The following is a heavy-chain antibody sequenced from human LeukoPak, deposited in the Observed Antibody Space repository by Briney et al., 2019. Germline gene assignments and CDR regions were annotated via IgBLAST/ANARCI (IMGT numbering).Heavy chain of an antibody. CDR1: GYTFTANY. J-gene: IGHJ1*01. Sequence: GASVKVSCKTSGYTFTANYIHWVRQAPGQGLEWMGWINPKSGVTNYAQKFQGRVTMTRDTSISIAYMELNSLRSDDTAVYFCARRQPYCSGGACYHWGQGTLVTVSS. CDR3: ARRQPYCSGGACYH. V-gene: IGHV1-2*02. CDR2: INPKSGVT. D-gene: IGHD2-15*01.